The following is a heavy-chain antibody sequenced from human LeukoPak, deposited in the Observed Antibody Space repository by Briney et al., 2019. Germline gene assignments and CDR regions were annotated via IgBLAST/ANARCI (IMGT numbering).Heavy chain of an antibody. Sequence: GESLKISCKGSGYSFSNYWIAWVRRMPGKGLEWMGIIFPADSGTRYSPSLQGQVTISVDKSINTAYLQWSSLKASDSAMYYCARPPGVGATSFDYWGQGTLVTVSS. CDR2: IFPADSGT. CDR1: GYSFSNYW. J-gene: IGHJ4*02. D-gene: IGHD1-26*01. V-gene: IGHV5-51*01. CDR3: ARPPGVGATSFDY.